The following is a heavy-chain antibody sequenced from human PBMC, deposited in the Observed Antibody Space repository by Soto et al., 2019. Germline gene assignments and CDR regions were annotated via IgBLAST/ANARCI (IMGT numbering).Heavy chain of an antibody. CDR3: VHRRGPRNWFDP. V-gene: IGHV2-5*02. D-gene: IGHD3-16*01. J-gene: IGHJ5*02. Sequence: GPTLVNPTQTLPLTCTVSGFPLSTSGVGVGWIRQPPGKALEWLALIYWDDDKRYSPSLKSRLTITKDTSKNQVVLTMTNMDPVDTGTYYCVHRRGPRNWFDPWGQGTLVTVS. CDR1: GFPLSTSGVG. CDR2: IYWDDDK.